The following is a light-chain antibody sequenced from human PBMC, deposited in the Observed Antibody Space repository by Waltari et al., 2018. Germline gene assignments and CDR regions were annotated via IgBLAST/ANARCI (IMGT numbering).Light chain of an antibody. CDR1: QSINTY. V-gene: IGKV1-39*01. CDR3: QQRYSPPFT. J-gene: IGKJ2*01. CDR2: AAS. Sequence: DIQMTQSPSSLSASVGDRVTITCRTGQSINTYLNWYQQKPGKAPRFLIYAASTLLSGVPSGCGGSGSGTYLTLTRNGLQAEDSAAYYCQQRYSPPFTFGQGTSLEI.